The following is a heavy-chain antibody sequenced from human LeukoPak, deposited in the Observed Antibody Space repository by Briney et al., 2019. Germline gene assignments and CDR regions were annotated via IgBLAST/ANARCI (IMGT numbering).Heavy chain of an antibody. CDR2: ISWNSGSI. V-gene: IGHV3-9*01. CDR3: AKVGPIVVVPAAIAIADPPEFDY. J-gene: IGHJ4*02. D-gene: IGHD2-2*01. CDR1: GFTFDDYA. Sequence: SLRLSCAASGFTFDDYAMHWVRQAPGKGLEWVSGISWNSGSIGYADSVKGRFTISRDNSKNTLYLQMNSLRAEDTAVYYCAKVGPIVVVPAAIAIADPPEFDYWGQGTLVTVSS.